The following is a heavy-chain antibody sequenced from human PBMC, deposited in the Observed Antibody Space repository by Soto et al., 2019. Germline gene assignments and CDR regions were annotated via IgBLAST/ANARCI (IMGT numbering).Heavy chain of an antibody. J-gene: IGHJ5*02. D-gene: IGHD6-19*01. Sequence: QLQLQESGPGLVKPSETLSLTCTVSGGSISSSSYYWGWIRQPPGKGLEWIGSIYYSGSTYYNPSLKSRVTISVDTSKNQFSLKLSSVTAADTAVYYCARPFSSGWYSQNWFDPWGQGTLVTVSS. CDR3: ARPFSSGWYSQNWFDP. V-gene: IGHV4-39*01. CDR1: GGSISSSSYY. CDR2: IYYSGST.